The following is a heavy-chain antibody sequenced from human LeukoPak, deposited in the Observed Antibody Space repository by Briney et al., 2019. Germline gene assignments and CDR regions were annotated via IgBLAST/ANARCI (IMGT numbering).Heavy chain of an antibody. CDR2: ISGSGGST. Sequence: GGSLRLSCAASGFTFSSYAMSWVRQALGKGLEWVSAISGSGGSTYYADSVKGRFTISRDNSKSTLYLQMNSLRAEDTAVYYCAKSSGASGWYPFDYWGQGTLVTVSS. CDR3: AKSSGASGWYPFDY. CDR1: GFTFSSYA. V-gene: IGHV3-23*01. D-gene: IGHD6-19*01. J-gene: IGHJ4*02.